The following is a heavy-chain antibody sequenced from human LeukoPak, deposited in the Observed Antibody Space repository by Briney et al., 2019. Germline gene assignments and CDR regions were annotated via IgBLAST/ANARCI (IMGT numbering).Heavy chain of an antibody. V-gene: IGHV1-69*02. Sequence: GGSVKVSCKAFGYTFTGYYMHWVRQAPGQGLEWMGRIIPILGIANYAQKFQGRVTITADKSTSTAYMELSSLRSEDTAVYYCASARTYSSSWGDFDYWGQGTLVTVSS. CDR1: GYTFTGYY. CDR2: IIPILGIA. CDR3: ASARTYSSSWGDFDY. J-gene: IGHJ4*02. D-gene: IGHD6-13*01.